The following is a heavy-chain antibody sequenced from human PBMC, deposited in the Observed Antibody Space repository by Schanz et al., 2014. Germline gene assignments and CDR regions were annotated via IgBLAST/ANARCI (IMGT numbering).Heavy chain of an antibody. CDR2: ISGSGGST. CDR3: AKDPSHGDYDYYFDY. J-gene: IGHJ4*02. D-gene: IGHD3-22*01. Sequence: DVQLLESGGGLVQPGGSLRLSCAASGFTFSTYAMSWVRQAPGKGLEWVSAISGSGGSTYYADSVKGRFTISRDNSRNTLYLQMNSLRAEDTAVYYCAKDPSHGDYDYYFDYWGQGTLVTVSS. CDR1: GFTFSTYA. V-gene: IGHV3-23*01.